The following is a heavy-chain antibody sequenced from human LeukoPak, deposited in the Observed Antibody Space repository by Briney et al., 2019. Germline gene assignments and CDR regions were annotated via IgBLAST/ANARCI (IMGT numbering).Heavy chain of an antibody. CDR2: INEDGSEK. V-gene: IGHV3-7*03. J-gene: IGHJ4*02. Sequence: GGSLRLSCAASGFTFTSHWMSWVRQAPGNGLEWVAYINEDGSEKYYVDPVKGRFTLSRDNAKNSLYVQMNSLRAEDTAVYYCARGYTWIQTWGQGTLVTVSS. D-gene: IGHD5-18*01. CDR3: ARGYTWIQT. CDR1: GFTFTSHW.